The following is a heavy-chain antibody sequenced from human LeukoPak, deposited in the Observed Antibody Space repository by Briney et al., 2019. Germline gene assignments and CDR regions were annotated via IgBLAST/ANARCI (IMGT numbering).Heavy chain of an antibody. Sequence: GGSLRLSCAASGFTFSAFAMTWVRQAPGKGLEWVSTITDDGYNTYSADSVKGRITFSRDNSKNTLSLQLRSLRAEDTAVYYCAKDLSYTSGASDHWGQGTLVTVSS. CDR1: GFTFSAFA. CDR3: AKDLSYTSGASDH. J-gene: IGHJ4*02. D-gene: IGHD6-19*01. V-gene: IGHV3-23*01. CDR2: ITDDGYNT.